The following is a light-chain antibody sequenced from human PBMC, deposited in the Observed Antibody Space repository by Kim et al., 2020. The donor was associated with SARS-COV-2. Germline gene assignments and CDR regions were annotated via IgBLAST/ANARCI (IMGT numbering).Light chain of an antibody. CDR2: NAS. V-gene: IGKV3-20*01. CDR3: QQYRGSPAT. CDR1: QNVRSID. J-gene: IGKJ4*01. Sequence: SPGESATLSCRASQNVRSIDLARYQQRPGQAPRLLIFNASNRAAGIPDRFSGSGSGTEFTLTISRLEPEDFALYFCQQYRGSPATFGGGTKVDIK.